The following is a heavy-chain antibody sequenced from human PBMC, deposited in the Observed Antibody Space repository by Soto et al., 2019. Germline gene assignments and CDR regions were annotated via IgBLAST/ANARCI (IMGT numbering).Heavy chain of an antibody. Sequence: SETLSLTCTVSGGSISNYYWSWIRQPPGKGLEWIGYISSSGSTNYNPSLKSRVTISVDTSKNQFSLKLSSVTAADTAVYYGDRVPDRWGQGTQVTVAS. CDR2: ISSSGST. CDR1: GGSISNYY. CDR3: DRVPDR. D-gene: IGHD2-2*01. J-gene: IGHJ5*02. V-gene: IGHV4-59*12.